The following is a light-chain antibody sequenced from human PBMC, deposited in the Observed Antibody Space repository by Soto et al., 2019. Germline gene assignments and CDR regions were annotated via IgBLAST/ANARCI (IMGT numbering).Light chain of an antibody. J-gene: IGLJ2*01. V-gene: IGLV2-8*01. CDR3: SSYAGSSNMI. Sequence: QSALTQPPSASGSPGQSVTISCTGTSSDVGGSTYVSWYQQHPGKAPKLMIYEVSKRPSGVPDRFSGSKSGNTASLTVSGLQAEGEADYYCSSYAGSSNMIFGGGTKLTVL. CDR1: SSDVGGSTY. CDR2: EVS.